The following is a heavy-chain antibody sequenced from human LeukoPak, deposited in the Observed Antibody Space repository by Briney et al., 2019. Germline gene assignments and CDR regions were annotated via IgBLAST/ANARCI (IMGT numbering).Heavy chain of an antibody. J-gene: IGHJ4*02. V-gene: IGHV3-23*01. Sequence: GGSLRLSCEASGFTFSRHAMSWVRQAPGKGLEWVSSLSGTGGSTYYADSVKGRLTVSRDNSRNMLYLEMNSLRAEDTAVYYCAKDGRIRFLRALDYYFDYWGQGTLVTVSS. CDR3: AKDGRIRFLRALDYYFDY. D-gene: IGHD1-26*01. CDR1: GFTFSRHA. CDR2: LSGTGGST.